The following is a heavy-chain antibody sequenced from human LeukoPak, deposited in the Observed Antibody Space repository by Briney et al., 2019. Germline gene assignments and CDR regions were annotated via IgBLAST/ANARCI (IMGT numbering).Heavy chain of an antibody. Sequence: GGSLRLSCAASEFTFSRYWMSWVRQAPGKGLEWVANLRQDGSERYSADSVKGRFTISRDNAKNSLYLQMNSLRAEDTAVYYCARLAWFGESSGFDYWGQGTLVTVSS. CDR2: LRQDGSER. CDR3: ARLAWFGESSGFDY. CDR1: EFTFSRYW. J-gene: IGHJ4*02. D-gene: IGHD3-10*01. V-gene: IGHV3-7*01.